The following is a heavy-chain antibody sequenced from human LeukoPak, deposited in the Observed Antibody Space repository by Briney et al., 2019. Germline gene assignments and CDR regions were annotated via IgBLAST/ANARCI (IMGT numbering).Heavy chain of an antibody. D-gene: IGHD2-8*02. CDR2: FYYSGTP. J-gene: IGHJ4*02. CDR1: VGSLSNDY. Sequence: SETLSLTCSVSVGSLSNDYWSWSRQPAGNGRGGIGDFYYSGTPNYNPSLKSRVTISVDTSQGHFSLKLNFVTAADTAVYYCARGGGVFAYWGQGTLATVSS. V-gene: IGHV4-59*01. CDR3: ARGGGVFAY.